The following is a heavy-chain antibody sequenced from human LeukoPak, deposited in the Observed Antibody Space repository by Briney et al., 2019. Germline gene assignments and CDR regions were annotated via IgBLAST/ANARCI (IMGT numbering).Heavy chain of an antibody. CDR3: ARDRYYYGSGSYYGY. D-gene: IGHD3-10*01. CDR1: GYTFTSYG. Sequence: ASVKVSCKASGYTFTSYGISWVRQAPGQGLEWMGWISAYNGNTNYAQKLQGRVTMTTDTSTSTAYMELRSLRSDDTAVYYCARDRYYYGSGSYYGYWGQGTLVTVS. CDR2: ISAYNGNT. J-gene: IGHJ4*02. V-gene: IGHV1-18*01.